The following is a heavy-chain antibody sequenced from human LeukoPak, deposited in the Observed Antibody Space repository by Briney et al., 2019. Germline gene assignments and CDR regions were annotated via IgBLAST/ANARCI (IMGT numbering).Heavy chain of an antibody. V-gene: IGHV1-18*04. D-gene: IGHD5-12*01. CDR3: ARDSSPWGYSGYDRFDY. CDR2: ISAYNGNT. Sequence: GASVKVSCKASGYTFTSYYMHWVRQAPGQGLEWMGWISAYNGNTNYAQKLQGRVTMTTDTSTSTAYMELRSLRSDDTAVYYCARDSSPWGYSGYDRFDYWGQGTLVTVSS. CDR1: GYTFTSYY. J-gene: IGHJ4*02.